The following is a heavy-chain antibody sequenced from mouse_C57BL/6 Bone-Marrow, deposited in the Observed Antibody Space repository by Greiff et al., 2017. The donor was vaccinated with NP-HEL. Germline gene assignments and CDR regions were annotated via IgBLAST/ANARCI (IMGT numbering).Heavy chain of an antibody. CDR3: ALITTVVAKGYFEV. V-gene: IGHV1-55*01. D-gene: IGHD1-1*01. CDR2: IYPGSGST. J-gene: IGHJ1*03. Sequence: QVQLQQPGAELVKPGASVTMSCKASGYTFTSYWITWVKQRPGQGLEWIGDIYPGSGSTNYNEKFKSKATLTVDTSSSTAYMQLSSLTSEDSAVYYCALITTVVAKGYFEVWGTGTTVTVSS. CDR1: GYTFTSYW.